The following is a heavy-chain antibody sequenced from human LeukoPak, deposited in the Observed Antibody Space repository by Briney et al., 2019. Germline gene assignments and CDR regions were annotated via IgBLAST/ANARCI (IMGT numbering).Heavy chain of an antibody. V-gene: IGHV3-30*18. D-gene: IGHD1-26*01. J-gene: IGHJ4*02. CDR2: ISYDGSNK. Sequence: GGSLRLSCAASGFTFSSYGMHWVRQAPGKGLEWVAVISYDGSNKYYADSVKGRFTISRGNSKNTLYLQMNSLRAEDTAVYYCAKRPELQYWGQGTLVTVSS. CDR1: GFTFSSYG. CDR3: AKRPELQY.